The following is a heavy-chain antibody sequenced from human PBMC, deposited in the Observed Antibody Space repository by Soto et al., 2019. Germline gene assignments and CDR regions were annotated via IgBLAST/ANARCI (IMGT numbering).Heavy chain of an antibody. J-gene: IGHJ4*02. Sequence: GALRLSCAASGFTFSSYSMNWVRQAPGKGLEWVSSISSSSSYIYYADSVKGRFTISRDNAKNSLYLQMNSLRVEDTAVYYCARDQPGYSYGYGLGYWGQGTLVTVSS. CDR3: ARDQPGYSYGYGLGY. CDR1: GFTFSSYS. CDR2: ISSSSSYI. V-gene: IGHV3-21*01. D-gene: IGHD5-18*01.